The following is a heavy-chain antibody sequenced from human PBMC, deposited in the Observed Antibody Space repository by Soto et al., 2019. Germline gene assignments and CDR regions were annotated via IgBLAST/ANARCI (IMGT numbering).Heavy chain of an antibody. CDR3: AILAAGTRYYYYGMDV. CDR2: IIPIFGTA. V-gene: IGHV1-69*13. D-gene: IGHD6-13*01. J-gene: IGHJ6*02. Sequence: ASVKVSCKASGGTFSSYAISWVRQAPGQGLEWMGGIIPIFGTANYAQKFQGRVTITADESTSTAYMELSSLRSEDTAVYYCAILAAGTRYYYYGMDVWGQGTTVTVSS. CDR1: GGTFSSYA.